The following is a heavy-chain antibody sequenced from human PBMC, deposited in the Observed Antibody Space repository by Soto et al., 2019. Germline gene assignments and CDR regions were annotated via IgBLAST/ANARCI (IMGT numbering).Heavy chain of an antibody. V-gene: IGHV3-30*03. CDR2: ISYDGSNK. J-gene: IGHJ6*02. CDR1: GFTFSSYG. CDR3: TPLSSGPDYYYYYGMDV. D-gene: IGHD6-19*01. Sequence: QVQLVESGGGVVQPGRSLRLSCAASGFTFSSYGMHWVRQAPGKGLEWVAVISYDGSNKYYADSVKGRFTISRDNSKNTLYLQMNRLRAEDTAVYYCTPLSSGPDYYYYYGMDVWGQGTTVTVSS.